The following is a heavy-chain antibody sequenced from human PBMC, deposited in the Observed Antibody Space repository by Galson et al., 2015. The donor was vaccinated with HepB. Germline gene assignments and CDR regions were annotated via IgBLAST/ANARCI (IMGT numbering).Heavy chain of an antibody. D-gene: IGHD2-2*01. Sequence: SLRLSCAASGFTFSSYAMHWVRQAPGKGLEWVAVISYDGSNKYYADSVKGRFTISRDNSKNTLYLQMNSLRAEDTAVYYCARALPAAHSPGMDAWSQGTPVTVSS. V-gene: IGHV3-30-3*01. CDR2: ISYDGSNK. CDR1: GFTFSSYA. CDR3: ARALPAAHSPGMDA. J-gene: IGHJ6*02.